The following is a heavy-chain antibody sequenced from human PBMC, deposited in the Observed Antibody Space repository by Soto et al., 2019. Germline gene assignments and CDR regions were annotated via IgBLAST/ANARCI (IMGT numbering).Heavy chain of an antibody. CDR1: GGSFSGYY. D-gene: IGHD3-9*01. Sequence: ETLSLTCAVYGGSFSGYYWSWIRQPPGKGLEWIGEINHSGSTNYNPSLKSRVTISVDTSKNQFSLKLSSVTAADTAVYYCARDKYYDILTGPHYGMDVWGQGTTVTVSS. J-gene: IGHJ6*02. CDR3: ARDKYYDILTGPHYGMDV. V-gene: IGHV4-34*01. CDR2: INHSGST.